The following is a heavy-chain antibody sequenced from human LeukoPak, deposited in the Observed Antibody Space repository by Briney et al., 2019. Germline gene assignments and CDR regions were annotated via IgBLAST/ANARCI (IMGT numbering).Heavy chain of an antibody. CDR3: VRDHHAFDI. V-gene: IGHV4-59*11. Sequence: ETLSLTCTVSSGAISTSHWLSWVRQPPGKGLEWIGYIFYSGTTNYNPSLKSRVTMSVDTSKNQFSLKLNSVTAADTAVYYCVRDHHAFDIWGQGTMVTVSS. CDR2: IFYSGTT. J-gene: IGHJ3*02. CDR1: SGAISTSHW.